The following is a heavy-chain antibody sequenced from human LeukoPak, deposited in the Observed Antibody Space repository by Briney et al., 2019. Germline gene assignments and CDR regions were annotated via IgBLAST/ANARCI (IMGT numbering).Heavy chain of an antibody. CDR2: IYSGGST. J-gene: IGHJ4*02. D-gene: IGHD2-21*01. CDR3: ARVFPYLGGDDY. Sequence: GGSLRLSCAASGFTFSGYSMHWVRQAPGKGLEWVSVIYSGGSTYYADSVKGRFTISRDNSKNTLYLQMNSLRAEDTAVYYCARVFPYLGGDDYWGQGTLVTVSS. CDR1: GFTFSGYS. V-gene: IGHV3-66*01.